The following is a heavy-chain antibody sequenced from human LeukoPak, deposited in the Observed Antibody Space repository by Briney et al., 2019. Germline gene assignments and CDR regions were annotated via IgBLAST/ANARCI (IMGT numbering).Heavy chain of an antibody. Sequence: PSQTLSLTCTVSGGSISSGAYYWGWLRQPAGKGLEWIGRIYTSGSTNYNPSLKSRVTISVDTSKNQFSLNLSSVTAADTAVYYCARGYCSGGSCYPYYFDYWGQGTLVTVSS. CDR1: GGSISSGAYY. CDR3: ARGYCSGGSCYPYYFDY. D-gene: IGHD2-15*01. CDR2: IYTSGST. J-gene: IGHJ4*02. V-gene: IGHV4-61*02.